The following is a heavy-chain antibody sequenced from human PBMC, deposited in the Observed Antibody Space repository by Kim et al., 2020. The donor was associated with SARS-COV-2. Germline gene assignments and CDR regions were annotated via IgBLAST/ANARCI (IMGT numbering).Heavy chain of an antibody. J-gene: IGHJ6*02. V-gene: IGHV4-30-4*01. CDR1: GGSINSGDYS. Sequence: SETLSLTCSVSGGSINSGDYSWSWIRQPPGKGLEWIACIYNSGSIYYTSSLESRITISVDTSKNLLFLRLTFVTAADTAIYYCARDGGSGGIYYYGMDVGGRGTRVTVSS. CDR2: IYNSGSI. D-gene: IGHD3-16*01. CDR3: ARDGGSGGIYYYGMDV.